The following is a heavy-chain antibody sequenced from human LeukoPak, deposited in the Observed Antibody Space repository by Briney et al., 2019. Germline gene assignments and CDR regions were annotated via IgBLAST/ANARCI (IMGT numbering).Heavy chain of an antibody. D-gene: IGHD3-22*01. CDR1: GGTFSSYA. CDR2: IIPIFGTA. Sequence: SVKVSCKASGGTFSSYAISWVRQAPGQGLEWMGGIIPIFGTANYAQKFQGRVTITADESTSTAYMELSSLRSEDTAVYYCAREKTSDSSGYYYVGVSYYWGQGTLVTVSS. J-gene: IGHJ4*02. V-gene: IGHV1-69*13. CDR3: AREKTSDSSGYYYVGVSYY.